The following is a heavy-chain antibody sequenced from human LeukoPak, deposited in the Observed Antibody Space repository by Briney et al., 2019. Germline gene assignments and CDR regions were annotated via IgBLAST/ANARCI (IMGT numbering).Heavy chain of an antibody. CDR1: GYTFTSYG. CDR2: ISAYNGNT. V-gene: IGHV1-18*01. Sequence: ASVKVSCKASGYTFTSYGISWVRQAPGQGLEWRGRISAYNGNTNYAQKLQGRVTMTTDTSTSTAYMELRSLRSDDTAVYYCARGTYYDILTGYYSPYLFDYWGQGTLVTVSS. J-gene: IGHJ4*02. CDR3: ARGTYYDILTGYYSPYLFDY. D-gene: IGHD3-9*01.